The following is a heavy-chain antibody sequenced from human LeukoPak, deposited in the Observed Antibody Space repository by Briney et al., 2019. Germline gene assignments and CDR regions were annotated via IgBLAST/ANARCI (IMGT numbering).Heavy chain of an antibody. V-gene: IGHV4-59*01. CDR2: IYYSGST. D-gene: IGHD5-12*01. J-gene: IGHJ4*02. CDR1: GGSISSYY. Sequence: PSETLSLTCTVSGGSISSYYWSWIRQPPGKGLEWIGYIYYSGSTNYNPSLKSRVTISVDTSKNQFSLKLSSVTAADTAVYYCARAYSGYDSNDYGDFDWDWGQGTLVTVSS. CDR3: ARAYSGYDSNDYGDFDWD.